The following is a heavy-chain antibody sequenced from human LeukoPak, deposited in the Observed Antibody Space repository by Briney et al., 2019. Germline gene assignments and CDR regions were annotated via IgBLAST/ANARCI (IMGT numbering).Heavy chain of an antibody. CDR2: ISYDGSNK. CDR3: ANWFDP. V-gene: IGHV3-30*18. Sequence: GRSLRLSCAASGFTFSSYGMHWVRQAPGKGLEWVAVISYDGSNKYYADSVKGRFTISRDNSKNTLYLQMNSLRAEDTAVYYCANWFDPWGQGTLVTVPS. CDR1: GFTFSSYG. J-gene: IGHJ5*02.